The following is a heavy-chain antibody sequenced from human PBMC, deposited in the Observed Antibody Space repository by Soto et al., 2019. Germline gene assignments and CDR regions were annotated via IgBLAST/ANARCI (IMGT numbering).Heavy chain of an antibody. V-gene: IGHV3-23*01. CDR3: AKDEWSGVRHGMDV. CDR1: GFTFSSYA. Sequence: HPGGSLRLSCAASGFTFSSYAMSWVRQAPGKGLEWVSAISGSGGSTYYADSVKGRFTISRDNSKNTLYLQMNSLRAEDTAVYYCAKDEWSGVRHGMDVWGQGTTVTVSS. CDR2: ISGSGGST. J-gene: IGHJ6*02. D-gene: IGHD3-3*01.